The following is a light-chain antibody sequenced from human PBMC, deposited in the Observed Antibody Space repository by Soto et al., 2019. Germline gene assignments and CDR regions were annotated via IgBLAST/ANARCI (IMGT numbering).Light chain of an antibody. CDR3: QQYGSSQLT. Sequence: EIVLTQSPATLSLSPGERATLSCRASQSVSSNVAWYQQKPGQAPRLLIYSVSTRATGISDRFSGSGSGTDFTLTISRLEPEDFAVYYCQQYGSSQLTFGGGTKVDIK. CDR2: SVS. V-gene: IGKV3-20*01. J-gene: IGKJ4*01. CDR1: QSVSSN.